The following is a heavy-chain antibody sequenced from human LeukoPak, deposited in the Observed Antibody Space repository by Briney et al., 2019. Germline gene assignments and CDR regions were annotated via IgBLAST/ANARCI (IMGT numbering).Heavy chain of an antibody. CDR2: ISYDANIGSNK. Sequence: PGGSLRLSCATSGFTFSRYAMHWVRQAPGKGLEWVALISYDANIGSNKYYADSVKGRFTISRDNSKNTLYLQMNSLRAEDTAVYYCAREGSSGSVPNDYWGQGTLVTVSS. V-gene: IGHV3-30-3*01. CDR1: GFTFSRYA. J-gene: IGHJ4*02. D-gene: IGHD6-19*01. CDR3: AREGSSGSVPNDY.